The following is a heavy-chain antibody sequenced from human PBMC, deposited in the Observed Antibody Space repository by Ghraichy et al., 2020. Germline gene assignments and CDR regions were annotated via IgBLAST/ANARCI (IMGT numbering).Heavy chain of an antibody. D-gene: IGHD4-11*01. CDR1: GGSFSGYY. Sequence: SETLSLTCAVYGGSFSGYYWIWIRQTPGKGLEWIGEITHSGSTNYNPSLKSRVTISADTSRNHLSLKLSSVTAADTAVYYCASDYTHWGQGTLVTVSS. CDR2: ITHSGST. V-gene: IGHV4-34*01. J-gene: IGHJ4*02. CDR3: ASDYTH.